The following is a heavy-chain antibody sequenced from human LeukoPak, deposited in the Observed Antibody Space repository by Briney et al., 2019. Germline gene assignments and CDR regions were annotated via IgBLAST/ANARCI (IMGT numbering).Heavy chain of an antibody. CDR2: IYPGDSDT. Sequence: GESLKISCKGSGYSFTSYWIAWVRQMPGKGLEWMGIIYPGDSDTRYSPSFQGQVTISADKSISTAYLQWSSLKASDTAMYYCARRFTNTYYYGSGSYYSDAFDIWGQGTMVTVSS. J-gene: IGHJ3*02. CDR3: ARRFTNTYYYGSGSYYSDAFDI. CDR1: GYSFTSYW. D-gene: IGHD3-10*01. V-gene: IGHV5-51*01.